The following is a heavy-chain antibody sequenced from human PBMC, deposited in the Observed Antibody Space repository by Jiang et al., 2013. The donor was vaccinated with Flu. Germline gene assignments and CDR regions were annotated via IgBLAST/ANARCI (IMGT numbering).Heavy chain of an antibody. CDR1: GFTFSYFG. Sequence: GGGVVQPGGSLTLSCAASGFTFSYFGMYWVRQSPGKGPEWVASVRHDGSNKFYGDSVKGRFTISRDNSRSTLYLQMMGLRPEDTAVYYCATLRGSSFDTYVADSWGQGTLVTVSS. D-gene: IGHD5-18*01. CDR2: VRHDGSNK. V-gene: IGHV3-30*02. CDR3: ATLRGSSFDTYVADS. J-gene: IGHJ4*02.